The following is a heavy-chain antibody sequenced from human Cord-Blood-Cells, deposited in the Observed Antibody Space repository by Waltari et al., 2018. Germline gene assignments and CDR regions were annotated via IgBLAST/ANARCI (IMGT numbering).Heavy chain of an antibody. Sequence: SGGTFSSYAISWVRQAPGQGLEWMGGIIPIFGTANYAQKFQGRVTITADKSTSTAYMELSSLRSEDTAVYYCARATRDKNYYYYGMDFWGQGTTVTVSS. J-gene: IGHJ6*02. CDR2: IIPIFGTA. CDR1: GGTFSSYA. CDR3: ARATRDKNYYYYGMDF. V-gene: IGHV1-69*06.